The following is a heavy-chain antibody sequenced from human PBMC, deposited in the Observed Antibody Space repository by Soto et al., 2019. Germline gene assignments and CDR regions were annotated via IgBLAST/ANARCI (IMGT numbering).Heavy chain of an antibody. D-gene: IGHD1-1*01. J-gene: IGHJ6*02. V-gene: IGHV4-59*01. CDR3: AREGTTVDSYYYYGMDV. CDR1: GGSISSYY. Sequence: QVQLQESGPGLVKPSETLSLTCTVSGGSISSYYWNWIRQPPGKGLEWIGYIYYSGSTNYNPSLKSRVTLSVDTSKNQFSLKLSSVTAADTAVYYCAREGTTVDSYYYYGMDVWGQGTTVTVSS. CDR2: IYYSGST.